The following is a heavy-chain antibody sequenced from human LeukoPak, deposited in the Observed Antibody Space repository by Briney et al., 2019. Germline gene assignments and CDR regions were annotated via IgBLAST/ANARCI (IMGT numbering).Heavy chain of an antibody. D-gene: IGHD2/OR15-2a*01. Sequence: ASVNVSCEPSGYTFTGYYMHWVRQAPGQGLEWMGWINPNNGGTNYARKFQGWVTMTRDTSISTAYMELSRLRSDDTAVYYCAREIGSRDWFDPWGQGTLVTVSS. J-gene: IGHJ5*02. CDR2: INPNNGGT. CDR3: AREIGSRDWFDP. CDR1: GYTFTGYY. V-gene: IGHV1-2*04.